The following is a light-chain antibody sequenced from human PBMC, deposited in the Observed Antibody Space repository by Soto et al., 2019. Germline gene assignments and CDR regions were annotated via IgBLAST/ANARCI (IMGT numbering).Light chain of an antibody. J-gene: IGLJ2*01. V-gene: IGLV1-44*01. CDR1: TSNIGSNT. Sequence: QSVLTQPPSASGTPGQGVSISCSGSTSNIGSNTVNWYQQLPGTAPKVLIYSNNQRPSGVPDRFSGSKSGTSASLAISGLQSEDEGDYYCAAWDYSLNGVVFGGGTKLTVL. CDR3: AAWDYSLNGVV. CDR2: SNN.